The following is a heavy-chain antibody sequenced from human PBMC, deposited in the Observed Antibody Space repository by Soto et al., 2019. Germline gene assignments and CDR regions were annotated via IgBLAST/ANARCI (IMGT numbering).Heavy chain of an antibody. CDR3: AREPNYYDSSGYYLFDY. D-gene: IGHD3-22*01. Sequence: SETLSLTCTFSGFSISSYYLSLIRQPAGKGLEWIGRIYTSGSTNYNPSLKSRVTMSVDTSKNQFSLKLSSVTAADTAVYYCAREPNYYDSSGYYLFDYWGQGTLVTVSS. CDR2: IYTSGST. CDR1: GFSISSYY. J-gene: IGHJ4*02. V-gene: IGHV4-4*07.